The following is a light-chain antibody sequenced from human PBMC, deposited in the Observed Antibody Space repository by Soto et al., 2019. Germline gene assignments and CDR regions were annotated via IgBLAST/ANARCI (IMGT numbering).Light chain of an antibody. J-gene: IGLJ1*01. CDR3: SSYASSSPYV. CDR2: DVS. CDR1: SSDVGGYNY. V-gene: IGLV2-14*01. Sequence: QSVLTQPASVSGSPGQSITISCTGTSSDVGGYNYVSWYQQHPGKAPKLMFYDVSNRPSGVSNRFSGSKSGNTASLTISGLQTEDEADYYCSSYASSSPYVFGTGTKLTVL.